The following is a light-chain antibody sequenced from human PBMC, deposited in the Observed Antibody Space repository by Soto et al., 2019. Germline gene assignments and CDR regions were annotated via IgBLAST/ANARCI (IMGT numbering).Light chain of an antibody. Sequence: DIQMTQSPSTLSGSVGDRVTITCRASQTISSWLAWYQQKPGKAPKLLIYKASTLKSGVPSRFSGTGSGTEFTLTIDSLQPEDFATYYCQQYNNFPLTFGQGTRLEIK. V-gene: IGKV1-5*03. CDR1: QTISSW. J-gene: IGKJ5*01. CDR3: QQYNNFPLT. CDR2: KAS.